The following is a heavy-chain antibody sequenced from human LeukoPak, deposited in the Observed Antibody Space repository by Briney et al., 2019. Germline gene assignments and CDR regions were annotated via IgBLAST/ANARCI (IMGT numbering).Heavy chain of an antibody. J-gene: IGHJ4*02. CDR1: GGSFSDSY. V-gene: IGHV4-34*01. Sequence: SETLSLTCAVYGGSFSDSYWSWIHQPPGKGLEWIGEINHSGSTNYNPSLKSRVTISVDTSKNQFSLKLSSVTAADTAVYYCAKTEIYCSGGSCYSGFFDYWGQGTLVTVSS. CDR2: INHSGST. CDR3: AKTEIYCSGGSCYSGFFDY. D-gene: IGHD2-15*01.